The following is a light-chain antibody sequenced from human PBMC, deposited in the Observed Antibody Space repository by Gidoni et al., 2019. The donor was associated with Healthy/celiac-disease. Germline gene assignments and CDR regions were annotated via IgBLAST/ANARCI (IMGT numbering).Light chain of an antibody. J-gene: IGKJ2*01. CDR1: QSISSY. CDR2: AAS. Sequence: DIQMTQSPSSLSASVGDRVTITCRASQSISSYLNWYQQKPGKVPKLLIYAASSLQSGVPSRCSGSGSGTDFTLTISSLQPEDFATYYCQQSYSTPLYTFXQXTKLEIK. CDR3: QQSYSTPLYT. V-gene: IGKV1-39*01.